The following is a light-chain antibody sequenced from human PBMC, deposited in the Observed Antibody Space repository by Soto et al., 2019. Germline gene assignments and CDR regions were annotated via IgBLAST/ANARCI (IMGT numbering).Light chain of an antibody. CDR3: CSFTSKFTLV. V-gene: IGLV2-14*01. J-gene: IGLJ1*01. Sequence: QSVLTQPASVSGSPGQSITISCTGTSSDIGDYNYVSWYQQHPGKAPKLLIYEVSHRPSGVSNRFSGSKSGNTASLTISGLQAEDEAEYYCCSFTSKFTLVFGRGTKVTVL. CDR2: EVS. CDR1: SSDIGDYNY.